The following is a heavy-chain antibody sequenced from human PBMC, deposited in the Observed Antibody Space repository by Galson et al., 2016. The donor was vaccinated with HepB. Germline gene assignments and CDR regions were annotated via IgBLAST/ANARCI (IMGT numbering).Heavy chain of an antibody. CDR1: GFTFSSSA. J-gene: IGHJ3*01. D-gene: IGHD2-15*01. CDR2: ITGRGTTT. CDR3: TRARDCCGV. V-gene: IGHV3-23*01. Sequence: SLRLSCAASGFTFSSSAMSWVRQTPGKGLEWVSAITGRGTTTYYADSVKGRFTISRDNSNNTLYLQMNSLRAVDTALYFCTRARDCCGVWGQGTMVIVSS.